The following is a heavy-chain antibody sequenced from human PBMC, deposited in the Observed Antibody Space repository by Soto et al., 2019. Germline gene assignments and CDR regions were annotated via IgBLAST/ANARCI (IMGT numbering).Heavy chain of an antibody. CDR3: AKDWGPFVVVVAAKGFDY. Sequence: EVQLLESGGGLVQPGGSLRLSCAASGFTFSSYAMSWVRQAPGKGLEWVSAISGSGGSTYYADSVKGRFTISRDNSKHTLYLQMNSLRAEDTAVYYCAKDWGPFVVVVAAKGFDYWGQGTLVTVSS. D-gene: IGHD2-15*01. V-gene: IGHV3-23*01. CDR2: ISGSGGST. CDR1: GFTFSSYA. J-gene: IGHJ4*02.